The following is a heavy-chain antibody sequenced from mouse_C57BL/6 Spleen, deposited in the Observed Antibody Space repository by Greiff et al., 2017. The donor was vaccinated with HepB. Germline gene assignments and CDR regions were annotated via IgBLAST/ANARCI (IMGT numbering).Heavy chain of an antibody. D-gene: IGHD1-1*01. V-gene: IGHV1-4*01. Sequence: VQLQQSGAELARPGASVKMSCKASGYTFTSYTMHWVKQRPGQGLEWIGYINPSSGYTKYNQKFKDKATLTADKSSSTAYMQLSSLTSEDSAVYYCAREGYYYGSDWYFDVWGTGTTVTVSS. CDR3: AREGYYYGSDWYFDV. CDR1: GYTFTSYT. CDR2: INPSSGYT. J-gene: IGHJ1*03.